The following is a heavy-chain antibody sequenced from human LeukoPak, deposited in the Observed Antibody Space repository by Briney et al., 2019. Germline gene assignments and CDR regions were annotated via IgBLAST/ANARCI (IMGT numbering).Heavy chain of an antibody. V-gene: IGHV1-18*01. CDR1: IDTFTGYF. Sequence: ASVKVSCKASIDTFTGYFFHWVRQAPGQGLEWMGWISAYNGNTNYAQKLQGRVTMTTDTSTSTAYMELRSLRSDDTAVYYCARDFGYSYGKTFDYWGQGTLVTVSS. J-gene: IGHJ4*02. CDR3: ARDFGYSYGKTFDY. D-gene: IGHD5-18*01. CDR2: ISAYNGNT.